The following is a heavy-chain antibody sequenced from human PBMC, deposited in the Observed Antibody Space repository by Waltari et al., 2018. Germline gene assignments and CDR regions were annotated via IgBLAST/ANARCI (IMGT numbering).Heavy chain of an antibody. CDR2: FYSSEYI. Sequence: QVQLQESGPGLVKPSQTLSLTSTVSGDSIPRTSFSWNWVRQPAGKGLEWIGRFYSSEYINYNPSLKSRVTISRDTSKKQFFLKLTSVTAADTAFYYCAREVTKVELGRRLPHFFDSWGQGTLVTVSS. D-gene: IGHD7-27*01. J-gene: IGHJ4*02. CDR1: GDSIPRTSFS. CDR3: AREVTKVELGRRLPHFFDS. V-gene: IGHV4-61*02.